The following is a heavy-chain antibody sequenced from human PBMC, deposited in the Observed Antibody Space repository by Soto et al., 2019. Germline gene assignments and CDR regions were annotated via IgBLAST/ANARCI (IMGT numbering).Heavy chain of an antibody. CDR2: IHYSWST. CDR1: GGSISSRSYS. J-gene: IGHJ4*02. Sequence: QLQLQESGPGLVKPSETLSLTCTVSGGSISSRSYSWGCIRQPPGKGMEWIGSIHYSWSTYYNPSLKTRITISVDTSKHQFSLKLSSVTAADTAVYYCARNQQWLVQPCLDYWGQGTLVTVSS. V-gene: IGHV4-39*01. CDR3: ARNQQWLVQPCLDY. D-gene: IGHD6-19*01.